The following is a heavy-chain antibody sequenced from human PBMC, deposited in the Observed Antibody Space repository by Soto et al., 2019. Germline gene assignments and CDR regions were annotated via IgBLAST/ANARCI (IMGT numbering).Heavy chain of an antibody. J-gene: IGHJ4*02. V-gene: IGHV4-39*07. CDR2: IYYSGST. Sequence: PSETLSLTCTVSGGSISSKSHYWGWIRQPPGKGLEWIGCIYYSGSTNYNPSLKSRVTISVDTSKNQFSLKLSSVTAADTAVYYCARDGGSYYGGSYFDYWGQGTLVTVSS. D-gene: IGHD1-26*01. CDR3: ARDGGSYYGGSYFDY. CDR1: GGSISSKSHY.